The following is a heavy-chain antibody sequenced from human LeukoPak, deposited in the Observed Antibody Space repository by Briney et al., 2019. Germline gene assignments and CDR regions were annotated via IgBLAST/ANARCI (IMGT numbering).Heavy chain of an antibody. CDR2: IYSGGRT. V-gene: IGHV3-53*01. CDR1: GFTFSSYG. Sequence: PGGSLRLSCAASGFTFSSYGMSWVRQAPGKGLEWVSVIYSGGRTHYADSVKGRLTISRDNSKNTLYLQMNSLRAEDTAVYHCARGEGLFDYWGQGTLVTVSS. J-gene: IGHJ4*02. CDR3: ARGEGLFDY.